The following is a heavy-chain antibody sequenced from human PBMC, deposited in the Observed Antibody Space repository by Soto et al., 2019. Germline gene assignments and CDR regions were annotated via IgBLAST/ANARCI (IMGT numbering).Heavy chain of an antibody. J-gene: IGHJ4*02. CDR2: ISGSGGST. V-gene: IGHV3-23*01. CDR3: VAWGFLATDYYFDY. D-gene: IGHD5-12*01. CDR1: GFTFSSYA. Sequence: EVQLLESGGGLVQPGGSLRLSCAASGFTFSSYAMSWVRQAPGKGLEWVSAISGSGGSTYYADSVKGRFTISRDNSKNPLYLQMNSLRAEDTAVYYGVAWGFLATDYYFDYWGQGTLVTVSS.